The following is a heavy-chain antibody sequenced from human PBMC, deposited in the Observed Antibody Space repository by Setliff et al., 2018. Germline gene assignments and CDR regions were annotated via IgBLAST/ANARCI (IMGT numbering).Heavy chain of an antibody. D-gene: IGHD3-10*01. J-gene: IGHJ6*02. CDR3: ARGSLSAFGELSGYYYYGMDV. CDR2: ISPYNGNR. V-gene: IGHV1-18*01. Sequence: ASVKVSCKASGYTFPTYLISWMRQAPGQGLEWMGWISPYNGNRNYAQKFQGRVTITTDESTSTAYMELSSLRSEDTAVYYCARGSLSAFGELSGYYYYGMDVWGQGTTVTVSS. CDR1: GYTFPTYL.